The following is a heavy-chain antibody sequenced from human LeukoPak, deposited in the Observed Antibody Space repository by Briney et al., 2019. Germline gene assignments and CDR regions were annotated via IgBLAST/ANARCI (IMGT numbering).Heavy chain of an antibody. Sequence: PSETLSLTCTVSGGSISSYYWSWIRRPAGKGLEWIGRIYTSGSTNYNPSLKSRVTMSVDTSKNQFSLKLSSVTAADTAVYYCARDPYDFWSGYYTGFDPWGQGTLVTVSS. CDR1: GGSISSYY. CDR3: ARDPYDFWSGYYTGFDP. CDR2: IYTSGST. J-gene: IGHJ5*02. D-gene: IGHD3-3*01. V-gene: IGHV4-4*07.